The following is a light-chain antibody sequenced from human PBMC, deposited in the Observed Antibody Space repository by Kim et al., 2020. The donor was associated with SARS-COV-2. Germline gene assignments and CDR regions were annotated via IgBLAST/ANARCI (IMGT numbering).Light chain of an antibody. J-gene: IGKJ4*01. CDR1: QGISSY. Sequence: ASVGDRVTITCRASQGISSYLAWYQQKPGKAPKLLIYDASTLQSGVPSRFSGSGSGTEFTLTIGSLQPEDFTTSYCQQLNSYPLTFGGGTKVDIK. V-gene: IGKV1-9*01. CDR3: QQLNSYPLT. CDR2: DAS.